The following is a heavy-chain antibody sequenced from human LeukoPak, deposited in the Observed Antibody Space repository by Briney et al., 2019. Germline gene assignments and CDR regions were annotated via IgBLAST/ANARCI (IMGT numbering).Heavy chain of an antibody. CDR3: ARDLILADNGGSSAHDS. J-gene: IGHJ4*02. CDR2: IRSDGSDK. CDR1: GFSFRDYG. V-gene: IGHV3-30*02. D-gene: IGHD2-15*01. Sequence: GGSLRLSCAASGFSFRDYGMHWVRRTPGKGLEWVAFIRSDGSDKYYADSVKGRFTISRDTSRNTLYLQMNSLRAEDTAVYYCARDLILADNGGSSAHDSWGQGTLVTVSS.